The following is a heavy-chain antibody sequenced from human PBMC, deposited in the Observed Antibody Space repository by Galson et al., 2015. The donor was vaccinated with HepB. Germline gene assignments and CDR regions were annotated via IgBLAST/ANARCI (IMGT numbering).Heavy chain of an antibody. CDR3: ARHAKGNYDFWSGYLWY. Sequence: QSGAEVKKPGESLRISCKGSGYSFTSYWISWVRQMPGKGLEWMGRIDPSDSYTNYSPSFQGHVTISADKSISTAYLQWSSLKASDTAMYYCARHAKGNYDFWSGYLWYWGQGTLVTVSS. CDR1: GYSFTSYW. V-gene: IGHV5-10-1*01. CDR2: IDPSDSYT. J-gene: IGHJ4*02. D-gene: IGHD3-3*01.